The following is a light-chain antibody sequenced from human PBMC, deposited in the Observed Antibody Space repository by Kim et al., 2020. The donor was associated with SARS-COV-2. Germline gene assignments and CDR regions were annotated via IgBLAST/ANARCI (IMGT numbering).Light chain of an antibody. Sequence: ASVEDTVTLTCPARQDIRKDLGWDQQNSGRAPTRLIYGASSLQSGVPSRFSGSGSGTQFSLTISSLQPENFATYFCLQHITHPLTFGQRTRRGI. J-gene: IGKJ5*01. CDR2: GAS. CDR1: QDIRKD. V-gene: IGKV1-17*01. CDR3: LQHITHPLT.